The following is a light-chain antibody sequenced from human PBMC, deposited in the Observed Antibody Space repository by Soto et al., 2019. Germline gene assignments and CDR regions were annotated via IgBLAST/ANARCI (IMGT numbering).Light chain of an antibody. V-gene: IGLV1-40*01. CDR2: GNS. CDR1: SSNIGAGYD. Sequence: QSVLTQQPSVSGAPGQRVTISCTGSSSNIGAGYDVHWYQQLPGTAPKLLIYGNSNRPSGVPDRFSGSKSGTSASLAITGLQAEDEADYYCQSYDSSLSRYVFGTGTKVTVL. CDR3: QSYDSSLSRYV. J-gene: IGLJ1*01.